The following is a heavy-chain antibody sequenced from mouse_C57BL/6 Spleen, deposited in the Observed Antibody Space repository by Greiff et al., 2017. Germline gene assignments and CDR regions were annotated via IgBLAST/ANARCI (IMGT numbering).Heavy chain of an antibody. V-gene: IGHV3-6*01. J-gene: IGHJ3*01. D-gene: IGHD2-5*01. CDR2: ISNDGSN. CDR1: GYSITSGYY. CDR3: ARYYSNYGAY. Sequence: VQLKESGPGLVKPSQSLSLTCSVTGYSITSGYYWNWIRQFPGNKLEWMGYISNDGSNNYNPSLKNRTSITRDTSKNQFFLKLNSVTTEDTATYYCARYYSNYGAYWGQGTLVTVSA.